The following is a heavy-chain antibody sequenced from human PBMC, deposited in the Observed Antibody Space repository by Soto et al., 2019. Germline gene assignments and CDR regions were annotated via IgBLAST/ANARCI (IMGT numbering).Heavy chain of an antibody. CDR2: VNSGGSDT. Sequence: EVQLVESGGGLVQPGGSLRLSCAASGFTFSTYWMHWVRQAPGAGLVWVSRVNSGGSDTIYADSVRGRFTISRDDAKNTLYLQMNSLRAEDTAVYYCARDLFGCIDYWGQGTLVTVSS. J-gene: IGHJ4*02. V-gene: IGHV3-74*01. CDR3: ARDLFGCIDY. CDR1: GFTFSTYW. D-gene: IGHD2-8*01.